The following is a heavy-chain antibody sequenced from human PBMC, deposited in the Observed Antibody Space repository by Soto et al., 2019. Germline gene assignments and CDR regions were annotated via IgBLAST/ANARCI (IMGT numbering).Heavy chain of an antibody. CDR1: GGSFSGYY. CDR3: ARQPGTSCYCNWFDP. J-gene: IGHJ5*02. V-gene: IGHV4-34*01. CDR2: IYYSGST. D-gene: IGHD2-2*01. Sequence: SETLSLTCAVYGGSFSGYYWSWIRQPPGKGLEWIGSIYYSGSTYYNPSLKSRVTISVDTSKNQFSLKLSSVTAADTAVYYCARQPGTSCYCNWFDPWGQGTLVTVSS.